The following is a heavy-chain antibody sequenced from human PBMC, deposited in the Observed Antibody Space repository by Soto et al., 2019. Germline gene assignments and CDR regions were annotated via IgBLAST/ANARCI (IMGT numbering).Heavy chain of an antibody. CDR3: ARDPPRMITFGGVIVIDPSYYFDY. Sequence: ASVKVSCKASGYTFTSYYMHWVRQAPGQGLEWVGIINPSGGSTSYAQKFQGRVTMTRDTSTSTVYMELSSLRSEDTAVYYCARDPPRMITFGGVIVIDPSYYFDYWGQGTLVTVSS. CDR1: GYTFTSYY. D-gene: IGHD3-16*02. J-gene: IGHJ4*02. CDR2: INPSGGST. V-gene: IGHV1-46*01.